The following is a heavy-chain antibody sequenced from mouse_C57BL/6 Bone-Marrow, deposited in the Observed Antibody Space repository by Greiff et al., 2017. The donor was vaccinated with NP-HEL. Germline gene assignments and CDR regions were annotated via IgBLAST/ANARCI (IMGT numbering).Heavy chain of an antibody. V-gene: IGHV1-81*01. J-gene: IGHJ2*01. CDR2: IYPRSGNT. D-gene: IGHD2-1*01. CDR1: GYTFTSYG. Sequence: VKLMESGAELARPGASVKLSCKASGYTFTSYGISWVKQRTGQGLEWIGEIYPRSGNTYYNEKFKGKATLTADKSSSTAYMELRSLTSEDSAVYFCARRGGGGNYYFDYWGQGTTLTVSS. CDR3: ARRGGGGNYYFDY.